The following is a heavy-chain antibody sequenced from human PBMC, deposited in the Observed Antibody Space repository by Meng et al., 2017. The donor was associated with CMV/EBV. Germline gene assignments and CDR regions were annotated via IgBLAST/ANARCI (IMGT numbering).Heavy chain of an antibody. CDR3: ATGQYSSSSRGDGYFDY. Sequence: GESLKISYAASGFTFSSYAMHWVRQAPGKGLEYVSAISSNGGSTYYADSVKGRFTISRDNSKNTLYLQMGSLRAEDMAVYYCATGQYSSSSRGDGYFDYWGQGTLVTVSS. CDR1: GFTFSSYA. V-gene: IGHV3-64*02. J-gene: IGHJ4*02. CDR2: ISSNGGST. D-gene: IGHD6-6*01.